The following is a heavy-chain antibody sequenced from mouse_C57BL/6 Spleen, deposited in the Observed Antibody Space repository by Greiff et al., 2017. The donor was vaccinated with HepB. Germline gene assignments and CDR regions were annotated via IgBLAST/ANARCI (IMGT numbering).Heavy chain of an antibody. CDR1: GYTFTDYE. CDR3: TRGDYSYAMDY. J-gene: IGHJ4*01. D-gene: IGHD2-13*01. CDR2: IDPETGGT. Sequence: VQRVESGAELVRPGASVTLSCKASGYTFTDYEMHWVKQTPVHGLEWIGAIDPETGGTAYNQKFKGKAILTADKSSSTAYMELRSLTSEDSAVYYCTRGDYSYAMDYWGQGTSVTVSS. V-gene: IGHV1-15*01.